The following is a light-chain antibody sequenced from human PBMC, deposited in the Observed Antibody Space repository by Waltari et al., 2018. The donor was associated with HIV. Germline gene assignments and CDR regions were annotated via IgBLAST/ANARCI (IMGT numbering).Light chain of an antibody. CDR3: SSYAGINPVV. CDR1: SSDVGLYDY. CDR2: EVN. Sequence: QSALTQPPSASGSPGQSVTISCPAPSSDVGLYDYVSWYQQHPGKAPKLLIFEVNKRPSGVPDRFSGSKSGNTASLTVSGLQAEDEAEYSCSSYAGINPVVFGGGTKLTVL. J-gene: IGLJ2*01. V-gene: IGLV2-8*01.